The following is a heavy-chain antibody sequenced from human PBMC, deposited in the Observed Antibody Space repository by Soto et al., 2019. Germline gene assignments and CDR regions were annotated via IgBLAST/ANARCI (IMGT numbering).Heavy chain of an antibody. J-gene: IGHJ4*02. D-gene: IGHD3-10*01. CDR2: IFHDGTA. CDR3: ARLVCDTRLNYMYFDF. Sequence: PSETLSLTCAVSGVSISSGNWWTWVRQTPQRGLEYIGEIFHDGTANYYPSFERRVAISVDTSKNQFSLKLTSVTAADTAIYFCARLVCDTRLNYMYFDFWGQGALVTSPQ. V-gene: IGHV4-4*02. CDR1: GVSISSGNW.